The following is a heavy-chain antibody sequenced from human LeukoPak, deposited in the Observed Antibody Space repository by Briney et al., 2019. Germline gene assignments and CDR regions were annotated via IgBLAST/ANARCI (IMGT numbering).Heavy chain of an antibody. D-gene: IGHD6-13*01. CDR1: GFTVSSNY. J-gene: IGHJ4*02. CDR3: ARGFGYSNNYYFDY. Sequence: PGGSLRLSCAASGFTVSSNYMSWVRQAPGKGLEWVSVIYSGGSTYYADSVKGRFTISRDNSNNTLYLQMNSLRAEDTAVYYCARGFGYSNNYYFDYWGQGTLVTVSS. CDR2: IYSGGST. V-gene: IGHV3-66*01.